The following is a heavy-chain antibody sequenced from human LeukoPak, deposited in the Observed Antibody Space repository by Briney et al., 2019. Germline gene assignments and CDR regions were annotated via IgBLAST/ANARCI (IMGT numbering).Heavy chain of an antibody. J-gene: IGHJ4*02. CDR3: ARALGGPHPFDY. D-gene: IGHD1-26*01. V-gene: IGHV3-74*01. Sequence: QPGGSLRLSCAASGFTFSSYWMHWVRQAPGKGLVWVSRINSDGSSTQSAGSVKGRFTISRDNAKNTMYLQMNSLRAEDTAVYYCARALGGPHPFDYWGQGTLVTVSS. CDR2: INSDGSST. CDR1: GFTFSSYW.